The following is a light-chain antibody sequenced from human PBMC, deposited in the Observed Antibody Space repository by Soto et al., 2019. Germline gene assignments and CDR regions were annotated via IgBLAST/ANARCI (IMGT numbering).Light chain of an antibody. CDR3: QSYDRILSGVV. CDR2: GNS. V-gene: IGLV1-40*01. J-gene: IGLJ2*01. CDR1: SSNIGADYD. Sequence: QSALTQPPSVSGAPGQRVTISCTGSSSNIGADYDVHWYQQIPRTAPKLLIFGNSNRPSGVPDRFSGSKSGTSASLAITGLQAEDGAHYYCQSYDRILSGVVFGGGTKLTVL.